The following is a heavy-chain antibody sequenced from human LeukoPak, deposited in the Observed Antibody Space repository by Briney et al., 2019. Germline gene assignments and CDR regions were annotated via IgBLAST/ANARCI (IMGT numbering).Heavy chain of an antibody. CDR3: ARRPAMANCGLDV. Sequence: ASVKVSCKASGYTFTGYYMHWVRQAPGQGLEWMGWINPHSGDTIYAQKFQGRVTMTRDTSISTAYLELSRLGFDDTAVFYCARRPAMANCGLDVWGQGTTVTVSS. V-gene: IGHV1-2*02. J-gene: IGHJ6*02. D-gene: IGHD5-18*01. CDR2: INPHSGDT. CDR1: GYTFTGYY.